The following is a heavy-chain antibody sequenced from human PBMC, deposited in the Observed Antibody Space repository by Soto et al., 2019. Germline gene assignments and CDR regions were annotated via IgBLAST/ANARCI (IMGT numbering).Heavy chain of an antibody. D-gene: IGHD3-22*01. CDR1: GFTFSSYA. Sequence: PGGSLRLSCAASGFTFSSYAMSWVRQAPGKGLEWVGRIKSKTDGGTTDYAAPVKGRFTISRDDSKNMLYLQMNSLKTEDTAVYYCTTLGHYYDTSPLDVWGQGTTVTVS. CDR3: TTLGHYYDTSPLDV. CDR2: IKSKTDGGTT. V-gene: IGHV3-15*01. J-gene: IGHJ6*02.